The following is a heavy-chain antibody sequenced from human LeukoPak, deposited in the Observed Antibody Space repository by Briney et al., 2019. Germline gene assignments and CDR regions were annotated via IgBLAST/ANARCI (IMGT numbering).Heavy chain of an antibody. CDR1: GYTFTDSY. D-gene: IGHD4-23*01. CDR2: INPNSDT. CDR3: ARDRGGNSFDL. Sequence: ASVKVSCKASGYTFTDSYMHWMRQAPGQGLEWMGWINPNSDTNYAQKFQGRVTMTRDTSISTADMELNSLTSDDTGVYYCARDRGGNSFDLWGQGTLVTVSS. J-gene: IGHJ4*02. V-gene: IGHV1-2*02.